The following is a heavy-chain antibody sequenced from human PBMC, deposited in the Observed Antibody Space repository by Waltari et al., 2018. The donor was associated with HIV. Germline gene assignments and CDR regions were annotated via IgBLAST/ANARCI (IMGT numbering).Heavy chain of an antibody. J-gene: IGHJ5*02. CDR3: ARDKGWGEPVGAMDR. Sequence: QVQLVQSGAEVKKPGASVKVSCKAFEYIFIGYYIHWVRQAPGQGLEWMGWINPKSGDTRYPEKFQDRVTMTRDTSISTVYMEVRGLRSDDTAVYFCARDKGWGEPVGAMDRWGQGTLVTVSS. D-gene: IGHD5-12*01. V-gene: IGHV1-2*02. CDR1: EYIFIGYY. CDR2: INPKSGDT.